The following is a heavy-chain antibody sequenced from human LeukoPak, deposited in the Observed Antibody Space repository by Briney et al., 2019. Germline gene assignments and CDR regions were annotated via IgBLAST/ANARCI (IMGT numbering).Heavy chain of an antibody. CDR2: ISTSSSYI. CDR1: GFTFTSYS. J-gene: IGHJ4*02. V-gene: IGHV3-21*01. Sequence: GGSLRLSCAASGFTFTSYSMNWVRQAPGERLEWVSSISTSSSYIYYADSVKGRFTISRDNAKNSLYLQMNSLRAEDTAVYYCARDYGGDYFDYWGQGTLVTVSS. D-gene: IGHD4-23*01. CDR3: ARDYGGDYFDY.